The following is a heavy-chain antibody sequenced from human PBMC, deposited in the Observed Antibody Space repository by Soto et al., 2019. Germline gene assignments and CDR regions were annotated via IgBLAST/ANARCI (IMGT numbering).Heavy chain of an antibody. CDR3: VRDAVVSGVDYFDY. CDR1: GYTFTSYD. Sequence: VSVKVSCTASGYTFTSYDMVGVRQAPGQGLEWMGWISPNSGDTNYAQKFQGWVTMTRDTSISTAYMELSRLRSDGTAVYYCVRDAVVSGVDYFDYWGRGTLVTVSS. CDR2: ISPNSGDT. J-gene: IGHJ4*02. V-gene: IGHV1-2*04. D-gene: IGHD2-8*01.